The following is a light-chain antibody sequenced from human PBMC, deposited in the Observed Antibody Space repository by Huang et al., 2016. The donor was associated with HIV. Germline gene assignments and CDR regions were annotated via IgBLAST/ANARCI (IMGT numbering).Light chain of an antibody. CDR2: GAS. CDR3: QQYNNWPPYT. J-gene: IGKJ2*01. V-gene: IGKV3-15*01. CDR1: QSVSSN. Sequence: EIVMTQFRATLSVSPGERATLSCRASQSVSSNVAWYQQKPGQAPRLLIYGASCRATGIPARFSGSGSGTEFTLTISSLQSEDFAVYYCQQYNNWPPYTFGQGTKLEIK.